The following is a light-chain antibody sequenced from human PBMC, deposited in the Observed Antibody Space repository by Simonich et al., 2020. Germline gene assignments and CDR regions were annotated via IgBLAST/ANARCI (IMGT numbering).Light chain of an antibody. CDR1: QSVSSN. CDR2: GAS. J-gene: IGKJ2*01. Sequence: EIVLTQSPATLSVSPGETATLSCRASQSVSSNLAWYKQKPGQAPRLLIYGASTRATGIPARFSGSGSGTEFTLTISSMKSEDFAVYYCQQYNNWPPVTFGQGTKLEIK. V-gene: IGKV3-15*01. CDR3: QQYNNWPPVT.